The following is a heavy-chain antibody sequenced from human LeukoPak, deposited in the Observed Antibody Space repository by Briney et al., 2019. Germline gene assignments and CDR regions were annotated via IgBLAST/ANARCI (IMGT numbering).Heavy chain of an antibody. CDR1: GFTFSSYS. Sequence: GGSLRLSCAASGFTFSSYSMNWVRQAPGKGLEWVSSISSSSSYIYYADSVKGRFTISRDNAKNSLYLQMNSLRAEDTAVYYCAKYNIGYCSSTSCYNRGSFDYWGQGTLVTVSS. CDR2: ISSSSSYI. V-gene: IGHV3-21*04. D-gene: IGHD2-2*02. CDR3: AKYNIGYCSSTSCYNRGSFDY. J-gene: IGHJ4*02.